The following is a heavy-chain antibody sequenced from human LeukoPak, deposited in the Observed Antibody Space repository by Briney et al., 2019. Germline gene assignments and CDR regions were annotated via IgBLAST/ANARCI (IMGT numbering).Heavy chain of an antibody. CDR1: GYTFTSYA. V-gene: IGHV7-4-1*02. CDR2: INTNTGNT. J-gene: IGHJ6*03. D-gene: IGHD2-21*02. Sequence: ASVKVSCKASGYTFTSYAMNWVRQAPGQGLEWMGWINTNTGNTTYAQGFTGRFVFSLDTSVSTAYLQISSLKAEDTAVYYCARDRAVTDYYYYYMDVWGKGTTVTVSS. CDR3: ARDRAVTDYYYYYMDV.